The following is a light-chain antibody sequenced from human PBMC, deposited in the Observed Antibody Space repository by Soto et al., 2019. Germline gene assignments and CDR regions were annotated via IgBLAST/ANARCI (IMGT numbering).Light chain of an antibody. CDR1: QSLNSN. CDR2: GAS. V-gene: IGKV3-15*01. Sequence: EIVLTQSPATLSVSPGDRVTLSCRASQSLNSNLAWFQQKPGQVPRLLIYGASTRATGVPARFSASASGTEFTLTISSLQSEDFAVYYCQQCNNWPLTFGGGTRWIS. CDR3: QQCNNWPLT. J-gene: IGKJ4*01.